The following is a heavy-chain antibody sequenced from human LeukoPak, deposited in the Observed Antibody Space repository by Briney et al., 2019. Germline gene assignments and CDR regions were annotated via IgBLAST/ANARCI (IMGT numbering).Heavy chain of an antibody. CDR2: INHSGST. CDR3: ARHRRRPQVYSSFDY. CDR1: GGSISNY. J-gene: IGHJ4*02. Sequence: SETLSLTCSVSGGSISNYWSWIRQPAGKGLEWIGEINHSGSTNYNPSLKSRVTISVDTSKNQFSLKLSSVTAADTAVYYCARHRRRPQVYSSFDYWGQGTLVTVSP. D-gene: IGHD6-13*01. V-gene: IGHV4-34*01.